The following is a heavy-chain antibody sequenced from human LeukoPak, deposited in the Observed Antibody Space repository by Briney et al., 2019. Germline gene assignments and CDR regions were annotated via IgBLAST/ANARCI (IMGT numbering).Heavy chain of an antibody. CDR1: GFTFSSYW. CDR2: IKQDGSEK. Sequence: PGGSLRLSGAASGFTFSSYWMSWVRQAPGKGLEWVANIKQDGSEKYYVDSVKGRFTISRDNAKNSLYLQMNSLRAEDTAVYYCARDGRTNNYYYYYMDVWGKGTTVTVSS. CDR3: ARDGRTNNYYYYYMDV. D-gene: IGHD1-26*01. J-gene: IGHJ6*03. V-gene: IGHV3-7*01.